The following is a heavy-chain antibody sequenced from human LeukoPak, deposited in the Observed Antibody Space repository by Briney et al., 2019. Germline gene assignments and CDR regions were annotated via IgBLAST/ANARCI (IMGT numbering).Heavy chain of an antibody. CDR1: GFTFTTYA. CDR3: AKAPPDIGAYYYVEFVY. D-gene: IGHD3-22*01. Sequence: PGGSLRLSCAASGFTFTTYAMNWVRQAPGKGLEWVSAISGSGGRTYYADSVKGRFTISRANSKNTLYLQMNRLISAHTAVHYCAKAPPDIGAYYYVEFVYWGGGTLVTVSS. V-gene: IGHV3-23*01. CDR2: ISGSGGRT. J-gene: IGHJ4*02.